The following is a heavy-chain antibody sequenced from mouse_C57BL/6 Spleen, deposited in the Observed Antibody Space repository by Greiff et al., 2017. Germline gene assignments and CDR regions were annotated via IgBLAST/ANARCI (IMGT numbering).Heavy chain of an antibody. V-gene: IGHV1-69*01. CDR1: GYTFPSYW. Sequence: QVQLQQPGAELVMPGASVKLSCKASGYTFPSYWMHWVKQSPGQGLEWIGEIDPSDSYTNYNQKFKGKSTLTIDKSSSTAYMQLSSLTSEDSAVYYCARSVDSSGYPDYWGQGTTLTVSS. CDR2: IDPSDSYT. CDR3: ARSVDSSGYPDY. J-gene: IGHJ2*01. D-gene: IGHD3-2*02.